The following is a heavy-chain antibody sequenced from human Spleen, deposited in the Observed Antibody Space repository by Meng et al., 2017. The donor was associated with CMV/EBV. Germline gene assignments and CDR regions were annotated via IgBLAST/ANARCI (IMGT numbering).Heavy chain of an antibody. V-gene: IGHV4-34*01. Sequence: SETLSLTCAVYGGSLSGYYWSWIRQPPGKGLEWIGEINQSGSTNYNPSLKSRVTISVDTSKNQFSLKLSSVTAADTAVYYCARVEHYGMDVWGQGTTVTVSS. CDR2: INQSGST. CDR3: ARVEHYGMDV. CDR1: GGSLSGYY. J-gene: IGHJ6*02.